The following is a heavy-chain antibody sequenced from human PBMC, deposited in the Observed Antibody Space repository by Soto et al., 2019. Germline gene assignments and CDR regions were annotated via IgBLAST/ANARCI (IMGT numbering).Heavy chain of an antibody. CDR2: ISVSGDST. D-gene: IGHD4-4*01. Sequence: GSLRLSCAASGFTFSRYAMSWVRQAPGKGLEWVSSISVSGDSTYYADSVKGRFTISRDNSKNTLYLQMNGLRAEDTAVYYCAKDPNTSNPQGYFQLWGQGTLVTVSS. J-gene: IGHJ1*01. V-gene: IGHV3-23*01. CDR1: GFTFSRYA. CDR3: AKDPNTSNPQGYFQL.